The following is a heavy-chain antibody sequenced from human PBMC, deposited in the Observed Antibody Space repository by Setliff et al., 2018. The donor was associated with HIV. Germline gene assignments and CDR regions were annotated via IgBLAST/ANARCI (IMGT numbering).Heavy chain of an antibody. CDR3: ARAGYSSSWRGEPRRYYFDY. V-gene: IGHV3-21*01. CDR2: IDSSSTFI. J-gene: IGHJ4*02. Sequence: PGGSLRLSCAASGFTFSTYSMHWVRQAPGKGLEWVSSIDSSSTFIYYADSVEGRFTISRDNAKNTLYLQMNSLRAEDTAVYYCARAGYSSSWRGEPRRYYFDYWGQGTLVTVSS. CDR1: GFTFSTYS. D-gene: IGHD6-13*01.